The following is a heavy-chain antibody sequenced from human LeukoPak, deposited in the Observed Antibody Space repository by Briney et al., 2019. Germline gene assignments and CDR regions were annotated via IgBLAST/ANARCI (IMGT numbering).Heavy chain of an antibody. J-gene: IGHJ4*02. Sequence: ASVKVSCKASGYTFTSYDINWVRQATGQGLEWMGWMNPNSGNTGYAQKFQGRVTMTRNTSISTAYMELSSLRSEDTAVYYGARLAAGTANVVDYWGQGTLVTVSS. D-gene: IGHD6-19*01. CDR2: MNPNSGNT. V-gene: IGHV1-8*01. CDR1: GYTFTSYD. CDR3: ARLAAGTANVVDY.